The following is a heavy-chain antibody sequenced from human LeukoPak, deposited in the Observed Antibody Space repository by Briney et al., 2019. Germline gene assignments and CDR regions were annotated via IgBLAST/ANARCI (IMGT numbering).Heavy chain of an antibody. CDR3: ARSILRYYYYGMDV. Sequence: GGSLRLSCAASGFTVSSNYMSWVRQAPGKGLEWVSVIYSGGSTYYADSVKGRFTISRDNSKNTLYLQMNSLRAEDTAVYYCARSILRYYYYGMDVWGQGTTVTVSS. CDR1: GFTVSSNY. J-gene: IGHJ6*02. V-gene: IGHV3-66*02. D-gene: IGHD2-21*01. CDR2: IYSGGST.